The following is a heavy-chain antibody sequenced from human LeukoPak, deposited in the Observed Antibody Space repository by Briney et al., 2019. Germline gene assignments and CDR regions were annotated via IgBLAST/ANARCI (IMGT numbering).Heavy chain of an antibody. Sequence: PGGSLRLSCAASGFTFSSYSMNWVRQAPGKGLEWVSSISSSSSYIYYADSVKGRFTISRDNAKNSLYLQMNSLRAEDTAVYYCARDNRDTAAGTGDYWGQGTLVTVSS. CDR1: GFTFSSYS. V-gene: IGHV3-21*01. J-gene: IGHJ4*02. CDR3: ARDNRDTAAGTGDY. CDR2: ISSSSSYI. D-gene: IGHD6-13*01.